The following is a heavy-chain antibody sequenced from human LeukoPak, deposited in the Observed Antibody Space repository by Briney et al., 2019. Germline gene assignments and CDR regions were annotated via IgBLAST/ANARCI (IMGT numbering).Heavy chain of an antibody. J-gene: IGHJ3*02. V-gene: IGHV1-69*06. D-gene: IGHD3-22*01. CDR2: LIPILGTA. CDR3: AISPITMIVVDAFDI. CDR1: RRTFSSYA. Sequence: SVKVSSKASRRTFSSYAIRWVRQAPGQGLEWMGGLIPILGTANYAQKFQGRVTITADKSTSTAYMELNSLRSEHTAGYYYAISPITMIVVDAFDIWGQGTMVTVSS.